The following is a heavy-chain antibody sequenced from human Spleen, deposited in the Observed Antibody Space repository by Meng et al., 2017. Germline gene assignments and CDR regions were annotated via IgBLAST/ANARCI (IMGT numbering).Heavy chain of an antibody. J-gene: IGHJ4*02. Sequence: ASVKVSCKASGYNFIGGRWLYWVRQAPGQGLEWMGRINPKSGDTHYAQKFQARVTMTGDTSISTAYMELSGLRSDDTAMYYCARDEDISAAGKLFGDYWGQGTLVTVSS. D-gene: IGHD6-25*01. CDR3: ARDEDISAAGKLFGDY. CDR1: GYNFIGGRW. V-gene: IGHV1-2*06. CDR2: INPKSGDT.